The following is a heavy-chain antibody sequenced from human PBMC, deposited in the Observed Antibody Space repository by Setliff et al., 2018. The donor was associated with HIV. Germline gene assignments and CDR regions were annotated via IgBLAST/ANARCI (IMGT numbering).Heavy chain of an antibody. CDR1: GGSITRSSYY. D-gene: IGHD6-13*01. J-gene: IGHJ4*02. CDR3: ARGVAAAGL. Sequence: SETLSLTCTVSGGSITRSSYYWAWIRQPPGKGLEWIGNIFYSGHTFYNPSLRSRVTISVDTSKNQFSLKLSSVTAADTAVYYCARGVAAAGLWGQGTPVTV. CDR2: IFYSGHT. V-gene: IGHV4-39*07.